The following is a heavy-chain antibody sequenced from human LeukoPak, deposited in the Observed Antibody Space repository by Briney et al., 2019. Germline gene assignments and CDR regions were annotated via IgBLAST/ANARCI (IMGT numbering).Heavy chain of an antibody. CDR3: AAGSAFDY. J-gene: IGHJ4*02. CDR2: IYYSGST. Sequence: SETLSLTCTVSGGSISSYYWSWIRQPPGKGLEWIGYIYYSGSTNYNPSLEGRVTMSVDTSKSQFSLKLSSVTAADTAVYYCAAGSAFDYWGQGTLVTVSS. V-gene: IGHV4-59*12. D-gene: IGHD1-26*01. CDR1: GGSISSYY.